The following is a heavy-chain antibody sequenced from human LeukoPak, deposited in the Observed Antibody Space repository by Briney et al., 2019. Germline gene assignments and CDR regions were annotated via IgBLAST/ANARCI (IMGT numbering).Heavy chain of an antibody. CDR1: GFTFSSYA. CDR3: AKDNFDCGGDCSFDY. V-gene: IGHV3-23*01. J-gene: IGHJ4*02. D-gene: IGHD2-21*02. CDR2: ISGSGRST. Sequence: GGSLRLSCAASGFTFSSYAMSWVRQAPGKGLEWVSAISGSGRSTYYADSVKGRFTISRDNSKNTLYLQMNSLRAEDTAVYYCAKDNFDCGGDCSFDYWGQGTLVTVSS.